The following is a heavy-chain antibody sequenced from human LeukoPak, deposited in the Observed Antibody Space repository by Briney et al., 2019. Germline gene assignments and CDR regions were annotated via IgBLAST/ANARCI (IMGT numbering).Heavy chain of an antibody. CDR3: ASTRGSSGYWDYYYYYMDV. J-gene: IGHJ6*03. CDR1: GFTVSSNY. D-gene: IGHD3-22*01. Sequence: GGSLRLSCAAYGFTVSSNYMSWVRQAPGKGLEWVSVIYSGGSTYYADSVKGRFTISRDNSKNTLYLQMNSLRAEDTAVYYCASTRGSSGYWDYYYYYMDVWGQGTMVTVSS. CDR2: IYSGGST. V-gene: IGHV3-53*05.